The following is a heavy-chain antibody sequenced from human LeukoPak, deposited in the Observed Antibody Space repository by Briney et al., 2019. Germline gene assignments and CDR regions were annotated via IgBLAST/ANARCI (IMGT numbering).Heavy chain of an antibody. CDR1: GGSFSGYY. CDR2: INHSGST. Sequence: PSETLSLTCAVYGGSFSGYYWSWIRQPPGKGLEWIGEINHSGSTNYNPSLKSRVTISVDTSKNQFSLRLSSVTAADTAVYYCARGGYSYGFKAFDIWGQGTRSPSLQ. D-gene: IGHD5-18*01. J-gene: IGHJ3*02. CDR3: ARGGYSYGFKAFDI. V-gene: IGHV4-34*01.